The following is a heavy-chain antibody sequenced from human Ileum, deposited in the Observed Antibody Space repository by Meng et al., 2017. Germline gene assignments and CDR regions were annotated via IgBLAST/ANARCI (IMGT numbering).Heavy chain of an antibody. CDR3: ARDPSGGKFHYFDS. D-gene: IGHD2-15*01. Sequence: QVQLVQAGPDGKRPGASVKVACKASGATFTSFVIHWVRQAPGQRLEWMGWIHAGNGNRKYSQKFQGRVTFTTDTSATTAYLDLSSLRSEDTAVYYCARDPSGGKFHYFDSWGQGTLVTVSS. CDR2: IHAGNGNR. CDR1: GATFTSFV. J-gene: IGHJ4*02. V-gene: IGHV1-3*01.